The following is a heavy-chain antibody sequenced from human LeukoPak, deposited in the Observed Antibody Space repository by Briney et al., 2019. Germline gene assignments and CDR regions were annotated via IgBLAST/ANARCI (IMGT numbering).Heavy chain of an antibody. Sequence: ASVKVSCKASGYTFTSYGISWVRQAPGQGLEWMGWISAYNGNTNYAQKLQGRVTMTTDTSTSTAYMELRSLRSDDTAVYYCARGGVSSGWYSLDAFDIWGQGTMVTASS. CDR1: GYTFTSYG. CDR3: ARGGVSSGWYSLDAFDI. CDR2: ISAYNGNT. J-gene: IGHJ3*02. V-gene: IGHV1-18*01. D-gene: IGHD6-19*01.